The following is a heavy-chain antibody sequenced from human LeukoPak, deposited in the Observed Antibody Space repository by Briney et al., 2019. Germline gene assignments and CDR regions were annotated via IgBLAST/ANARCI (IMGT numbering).Heavy chain of an antibody. D-gene: IGHD5-12*01. V-gene: IGHV3-7*01. J-gene: IGHJ4*02. CDR1: GFTFSSYW. Sequence: GGSLRLSFAASGFTFSSYWMSWVRQAPGKGLEWVANIKQDGSEKYYVDSVKGRFTISRDNAKNSLYLQMNSLRAEDTAVYYCARDDEDIVATVYFDYWGQGTLVTVSS. CDR3: ARDDEDIVATVYFDY. CDR2: IKQDGSEK.